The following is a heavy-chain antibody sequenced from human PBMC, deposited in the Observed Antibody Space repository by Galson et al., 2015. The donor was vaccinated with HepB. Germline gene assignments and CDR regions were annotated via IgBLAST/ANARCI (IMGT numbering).Heavy chain of an antibody. J-gene: IGHJ4*02. D-gene: IGHD6-13*01. CDR2: ISSSSSTI. V-gene: IGHV3-48*02. CDR1: GFTFSSYS. Sequence: SLRLSCAASGFTFSSYSMNWVRQAPGKGLEWVSYISSSSSTIYYADSVKGRFTISRDNAKNSLYLQMNSLRDEDTAVYYCARAYEFWVSVAAAGTGWGVVANDYWGQGTLVTVSS. CDR3: ARAYEFWVSVAAAGTGWGVVANDY.